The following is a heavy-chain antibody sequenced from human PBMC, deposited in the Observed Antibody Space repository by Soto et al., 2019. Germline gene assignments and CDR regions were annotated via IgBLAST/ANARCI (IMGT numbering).Heavy chain of an antibody. V-gene: IGHV4-59*08. J-gene: IGHJ4*02. CDR2: IFDSGNA. D-gene: IGHD4-4*01. CDR3: ARHRRTTVAKFYFDN. Sequence: QVQLQESGPGLVKPSETLSLTCTVSGGSINSYCWSWIRQPPGKGLEWIAYIFDSGNANYNPSLQSRVTISVDTSKNQCSLKLTSVTAADTAVYYCARHRRTTVAKFYFDNWGQGALVTVSS. CDR1: GGSINSYC.